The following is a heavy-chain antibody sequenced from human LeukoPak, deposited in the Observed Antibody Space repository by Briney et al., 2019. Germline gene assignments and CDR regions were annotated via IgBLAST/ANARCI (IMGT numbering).Heavy chain of an antibody. CDR2: ISYDGSNK. V-gene: IGHV3-30-3*01. CDR3: ARDPKSSGWYLGYFDY. D-gene: IGHD6-19*01. J-gene: IGHJ4*02. Sequence: GGSLRLSCAASGFTFSSYAMHWVRQAPGKGLEGVAVISYDGSNKYYADSVKGRFTISRDNSKNTLYLQMNSLRAEDTAVYYCARDPKSSGWYLGYFDYWGQGTLVTVSS. CDR1: GFTFSSYA.